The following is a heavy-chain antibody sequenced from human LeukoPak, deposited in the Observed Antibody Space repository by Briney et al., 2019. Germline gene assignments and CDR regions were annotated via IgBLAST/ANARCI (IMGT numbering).Heavy chain of an antibody. D-gene: IGHD5-24*01. CDR2: IYTTGST. Sequence: SETLSLTCTVSGGSITSKHWSWIRQPAGKGLEWIGRIYTTGSTNYNPTLESRVTMSVDTSKNQLSLKLTSVTAADTAIFYCAGQPGMASYFDSWGQGTLVTVSS. J-gene: IGHJ4*02. CDR1: GGSITSKH. V-gene: IGHV4-4*07. CDR3: AGQPGMASYFDS.